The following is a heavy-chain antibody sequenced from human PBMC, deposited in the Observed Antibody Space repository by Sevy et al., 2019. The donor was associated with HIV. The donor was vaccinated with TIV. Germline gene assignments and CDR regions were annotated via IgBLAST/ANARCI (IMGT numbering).Heavy chain of an antibody. Sequence: GGSLRLSCAASGFTFSSYGMHWVRQAPGKGLEWVAFIRYDGSNKYYADSVKGRFTISRDNSKNTLYLQMNSLRAEDTAVYYCAKIPTGIAAAGYYGMDVWGQGTTVTVSS. D-gene: IGHD6-13*01. CDR1: GFTFSSYG. J-gene: IGHJ6*02. CDR2: IRYDGSNK. CDR3: AKIPTGIAAAGYYGMDV. V-gene: IGHV3-30*02.